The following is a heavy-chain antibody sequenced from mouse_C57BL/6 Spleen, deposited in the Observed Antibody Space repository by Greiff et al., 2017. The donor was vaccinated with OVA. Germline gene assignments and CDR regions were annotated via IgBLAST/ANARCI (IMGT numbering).Heavy chain of an antibody. V-gene: IGHV5-6*02. J-gene: IGHJ3*01. CDR2: ISSGGSYT. Sequence: DVKLVESGGDLVKPGGSLKLSCAASGFTFSSYGMSWVRQTPDKRLEWVATISSGGSYTYYPDSVKGRFTISRDNAKNTLYLQMSSLKSEDTAMYYCARHGGNSWFAYWGQGTLVTVSA. CDR3: ARHGGNSWFAY. CDR1: GFTFSSYG. D-gene: IGHD2-1*01.